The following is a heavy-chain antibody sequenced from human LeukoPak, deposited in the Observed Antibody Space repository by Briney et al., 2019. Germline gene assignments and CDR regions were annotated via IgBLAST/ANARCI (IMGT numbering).Heavy chain of an antibody. CDR3: ARVWYSGSYPVDY. V-gene: IGHV3-48*04. Sequence: PGGSLRLSCEASGFTFSTYSMNWVRQAPGKGLEWVAHISSSGSNIYYADSVKGRFTISRDNAKNSLYLQMNSLRAEDTAVYYCARVWYSGSYPVDYWGQGTLITVSS. D-gene: IGHD1-26*01. CDR2: ISSSGSNI. J-gene: IGHJ4*02. CDR1: GFTFSTYS.